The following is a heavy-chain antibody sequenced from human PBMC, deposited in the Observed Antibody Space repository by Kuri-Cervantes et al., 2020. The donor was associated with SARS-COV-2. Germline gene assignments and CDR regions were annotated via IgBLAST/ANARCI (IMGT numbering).Heavy chain of an antibody. CDR3: ARDRGEQWLVSHYYYYGMDV. V-gene: IGHV1-69*06. CDR2: IIPIFGTA. D-gene: IGHD6-19*01. CDR1: GGTFSSYA. Sequence: LVKVSCKASGGTFSSYAISWVRQAPGQGLEWMGGIIPIFGTANYAQKFQGRVTITADKSTSTAYMELSSLRSEDTAVYYCARDRGEQWLVSHYYYYGMDVWGQGTTVTVSS. J-gene: IGHJ6*02.